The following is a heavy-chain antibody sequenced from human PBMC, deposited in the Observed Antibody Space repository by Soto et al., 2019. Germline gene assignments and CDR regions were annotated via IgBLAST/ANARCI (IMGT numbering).Heavy chain of an antibody. D-gene: IGHD3-22*01. Sequence: GSLRLSCAASGFTFSSYAMHWVRQAPGKGLEYVSAISSNGGSTYYADSVKGRFTISRDNSKNTLYLQMGSLRAEDMAVYYCARVDSSGYYLDYWGQGTLVTVSS. CDR2: ISSNGGST. CDR1: GFTFSSYA. J-gene: IGHJ4*02. V-gene: IGHV3-64*02. CDR3: ARVDSSGYYLDY.